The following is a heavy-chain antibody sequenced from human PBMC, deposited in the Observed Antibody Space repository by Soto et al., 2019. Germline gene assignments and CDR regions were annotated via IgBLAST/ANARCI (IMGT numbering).Heavy chain of an antibody. D-gene: IGHD6-19*01. CDR3: ARGFSSGWYYFDY. Sequence: QVQLVQSGAEVKKPGASVKVSCKASGYSFINYYMHWVRQAPGQGLEWIGIINPSSGSTTYAQKFQGRVTMTRDRSRSTVYKELSSLRSEDTAVYYCARGFSSGWYYFDYWGQGSLVTVSS. CDR2: INPSSGST. CDR1: GYSFINYY. J-gene: IGHJ4*02. V-gene: IGHV1-46*01.